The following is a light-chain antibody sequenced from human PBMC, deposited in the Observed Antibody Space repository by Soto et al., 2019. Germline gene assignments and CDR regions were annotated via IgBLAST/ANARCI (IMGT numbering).Light chain of an antibody. V-gene: IGKV1-39*01. CDR3: QQSYSTPWT. CDR2: ATS. J-gene: IGKJ1*01. CDR1: QSISST. Sequence: DIQLTQSPSSLSASVGDRVTITCRASQSISSTLAWYQQKPGQTPKLLISATSTLQTGVPSRFSGSGSGPEFTLTISSLQSEDFATYYCQQSYSTPWTFGEGTKVEIK.